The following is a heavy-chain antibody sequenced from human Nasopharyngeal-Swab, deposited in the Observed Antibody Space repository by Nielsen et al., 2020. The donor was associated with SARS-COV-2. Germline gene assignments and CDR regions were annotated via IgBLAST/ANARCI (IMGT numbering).Heavy chain of an antibody. CDR1: GASISSQY. CDR3: ARGGAGSHWRYYIDY. D-gene: IGHD2-8*02. J-gene: IGHJ4*02. CDR2: IYDSGVT. V-gene: IGHV4-59*11. Sequence: SETLSLTCFVSGASISSQYWTWLRQPPGKGLEWVGDIYDSGVTEYNPSLQSRVTISVDKSKNQFSLRLSSVSAADTAIYYCARGGAGSHWRYYIDYWGQGTLVNVSS.